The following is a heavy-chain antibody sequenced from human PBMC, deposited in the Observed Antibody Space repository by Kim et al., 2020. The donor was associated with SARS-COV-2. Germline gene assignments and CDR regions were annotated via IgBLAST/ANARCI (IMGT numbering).Heavy chain of an antibody. V-gene: IGHV3-21*01. Sequence: GGSLRLSCAASGFTLSRHSMNWVRQAPGKGLEWISSISTSSTYIYYADSVKGRFTISRDNAKNSLYLQMNSLSAEDTAVYYCARDLYLGDDWGQGTLVTVSS. CDR1: GFTLSRHS. J-gene: IGHJ4*02. D-gene: IGHD2-2*01. CDR3: ARDLYLGDD. CDR2: ISTSSTYI.